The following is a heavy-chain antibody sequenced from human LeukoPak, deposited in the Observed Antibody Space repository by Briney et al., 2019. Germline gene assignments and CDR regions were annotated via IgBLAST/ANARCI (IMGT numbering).Heavy chain of an antibody. CDR2: ISMGVANT. J-gene: IGHJ4*02. CDR3: AKGIMGLSCSSTSCYEIDY. D-gene: IGHD2-2*01. V-gene: IGHV3-23*01. CDR1: GFTFSSYA. Sequence: GGSLRPSCAASGFTFSSYAMTWVRQAPGKGLEWVSGISMGVANTYYADSVKGWFTSYRDHSKHTLFIQMISLRAEDTAVYYCAKGIMGLSCSSTSCYEIDYWGQGTLVTVSS.